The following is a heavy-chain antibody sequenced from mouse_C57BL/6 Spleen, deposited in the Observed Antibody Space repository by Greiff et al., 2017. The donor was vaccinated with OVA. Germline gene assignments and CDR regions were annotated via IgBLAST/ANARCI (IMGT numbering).Heavy chain of an antibody. D-gene: IGHD1-1*02. V-gene: IGHV1-82*01. CDR2: IYPGDGDT. CDR1: GYAFSSSW. CDR3: ARKAGGYCDY. Sequence: QVQLQQSGPELVKPGASVKISCKASGYAFSSSWMNWVKQRPGKGLEWIGRIYPGDGDTNYNGKFKGKATLTADKSSSTAYMQLSSLTSEDSAVYFCARKAGGYCDYWGQGTTLTVSS. J-gene: IGHJ2*01.